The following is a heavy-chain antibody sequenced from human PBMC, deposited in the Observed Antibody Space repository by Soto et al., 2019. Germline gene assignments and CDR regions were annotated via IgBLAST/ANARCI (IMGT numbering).Heavy chain of an antibody. J-gene: IGHJ4*02. Sequence: SVKVSCKASGGTFSSYAISWVRQAPGQGLEWMGGIIPIFGTANYAQKFQGRVTITADKSTSTAYKELSSLRSEDTDVYYCERGPSVDTAMVGYFDYWCQGPLVTVS. D-gene: IGHD5-18*01. CDR1: GGTFSSYA. V-gene: IGHV1-69*06. CDR2: IIPIFGTA. CDR3: ERGPSVDTAMVGYFDY.